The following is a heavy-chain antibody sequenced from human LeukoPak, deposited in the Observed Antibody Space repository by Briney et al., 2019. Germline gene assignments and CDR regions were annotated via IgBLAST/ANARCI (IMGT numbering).Heavy chain of an antibody. CDR1: GGSFSGYY. D-gene: IGHD6-13*01. V-gene: IGHV4-34*01. Sequence: SETLSLTCAVYGGSFSGYYWSWIRQPPGKGLEWIGEINHSGSTNYNPSLKSRVTISVDTSKNQFSLKLSSVTAADTAVYYCARVSSSWYWFDPWGQGTLVTVSS. CDR2: INHSGST. CDR3: ARVSSSWYWFDP. J-gene: IGHJ5*02.